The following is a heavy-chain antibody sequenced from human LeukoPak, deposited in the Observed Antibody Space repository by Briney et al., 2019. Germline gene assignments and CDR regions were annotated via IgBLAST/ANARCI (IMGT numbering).Heavy chain of an antibody. D-gene: IGHD3-9*01. CDR3: ARVSYYDILTGYKDAFDI. Sequence: SETLSLTCTVSGGSISSYYWSWIRQPPGKGLEWIGYIYYSGSTDHNPSLKSRVTISVDTSKNQFSLKLSSVTAADTAVYYCARVSYYDILTGYKDAFDIWGQGTMVTVSS. V-gene: IGHV4-59*01. CDR2: IYYSGST. CDR1: GGSISSYY. J-gene: IGHJ3*02.